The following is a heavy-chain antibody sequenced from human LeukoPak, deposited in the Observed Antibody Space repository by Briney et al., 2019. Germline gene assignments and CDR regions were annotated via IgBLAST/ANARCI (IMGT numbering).Heavy chain of an antibody. CDR1: GYTFTSYY. D-gene: IGHD6-19*01. Sequence: GASVKVFCKASGYTFTSYYMHWVRQAPGQGLEWMGIINPSGGSTSYAQKFQGRVTMTRDMSTSTVYMELSSLRSEDTAVYYCARDIVAGTIRTNWFDPWGQGTLVTVSS. CDR2: INPSGGST. J-gene: IGHJ5*02. CDR3: ARDIVAGTIRTNWFDP. V-gene: IGHV1-46*01.